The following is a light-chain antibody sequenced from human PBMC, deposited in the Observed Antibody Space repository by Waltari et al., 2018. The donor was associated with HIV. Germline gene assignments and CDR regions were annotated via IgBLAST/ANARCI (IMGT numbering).Light chain of an antibody. CDR3: CSYAGSYLNYV. CDR2: DVT. V-gene: IGLV2-11*01. Sequence: QSALTQPRSVSGSPGQSVTISCTGTSSDVGAYNFVSWYQQHPGKAPKLMIYDVTKRPSGVPERFSGSKSGNTASLTISGLQAEDEADYYCCSYAGSYLNYVFGTGTEVTVL. CDR1: SSDVGAYNF. J-gene: IGLJ1*01.